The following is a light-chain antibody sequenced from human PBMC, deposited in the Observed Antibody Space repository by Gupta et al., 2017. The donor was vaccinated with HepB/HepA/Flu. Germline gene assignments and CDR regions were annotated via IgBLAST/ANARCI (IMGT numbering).Light chain of an antibody. CDR3: QQDGTSPWT. Sequence: EIVLTQSPGTLSLSPGERATLSCRASQSIYSRYIAWYQQKPGQAPRLLIYGASSRATGIPDRFRGSGSGTDFTLAISRLEPEDFAVYFCQQDGTSPWTFGQGTKVEIK. V-gene: IGKV3-20*01. CDR1: QSIYSRY. J-gene: IGKJ1*01. CDR2: GAS.